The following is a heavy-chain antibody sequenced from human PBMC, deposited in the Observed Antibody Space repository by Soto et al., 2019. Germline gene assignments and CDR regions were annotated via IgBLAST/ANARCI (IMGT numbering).Heavy chain of an antibody. J-gene: IGHJ6*03. V-gene: IGHV1-8*01. D-gene: IGHD3-3*02. CDR1: GYTFTSYD. CDR2: MNPNSGNT. CDR3: SRRGTFLRAHHRIRSYYYMGA. Sequence: ASVKVFCKASGYTFTSYDINWVRQATGQGREWMGWMNPNSGNTGYTQKFQSRVTMTRNTTRSTAYMELSSLRSEDTAVYYCSRRGTFLRAHHRIRSYYYMGAWGKGSTGTVSS.